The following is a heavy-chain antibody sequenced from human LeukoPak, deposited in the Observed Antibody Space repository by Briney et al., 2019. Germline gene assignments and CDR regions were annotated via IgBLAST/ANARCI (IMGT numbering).Heavy chain of an antibody. CDR2: ISSSGDST. D-gene: IGHD3-10*01. Sequence: GGSLRLSCAASGFTFSSYAMHWVRQAPGKGLEYVSAISSSGDSTYNADPVKGRFTISRDNSKDTLYLQMSSLRAEDTAVYYCAKAGSGSYYKSRSGMDVWGKGTTVIVSS. CDR1: GFTFSSYA. CDR3: AKAGSGSYYKSRSGMDV. V-gene: IGHV3-64D*06. J-gene: IGHJ6*04.